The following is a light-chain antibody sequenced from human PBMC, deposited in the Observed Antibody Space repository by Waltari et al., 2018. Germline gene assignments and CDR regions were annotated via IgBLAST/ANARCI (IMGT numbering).Light chain of an antibody. Sequence: DVLVTQSPSSLSASVGDRATITCRASHYIANFLNWYQHMPGKAPRLLIHDASTLQPGVSPRFSGSTSGTDFILTIDNLHPEDFATYYCQQTYKSPPTFGPGTKVDV. CDR3: QQTYKSPPT. V-gene: IGKV1-39*01. CDR2: DAS. J-gene: IGKJ3*01. CDR1: HYIANF.